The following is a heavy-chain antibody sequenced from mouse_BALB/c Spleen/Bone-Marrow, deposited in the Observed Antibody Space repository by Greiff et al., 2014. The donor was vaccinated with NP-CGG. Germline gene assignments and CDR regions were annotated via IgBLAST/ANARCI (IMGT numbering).Heavy chain of an antibody. CDR1: GYTFTSYW. D-gene: IGHD2-4*01. J-gene: IGHJ3*01. CDR2: INPSTGYT. V-gene: IGHV1-7*01. CDR3: ARDDYDAFAY. Sequence: VQLQQFGAELAKPGASVKMSCKASGYTFTSYWMHWIKQRPGQGLEWIGYINPSTGYTEYNQTLKGKATLTAVKSSTTAYMQLSSLTSEDSAVYYCARDDYDAFAYWGQGTLVTVSA.